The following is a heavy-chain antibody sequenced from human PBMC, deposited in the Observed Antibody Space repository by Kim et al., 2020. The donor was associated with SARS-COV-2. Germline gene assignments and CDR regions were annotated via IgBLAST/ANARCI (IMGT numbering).Heavy chain of an antibody. CDR3: ARDRGFGELIPDY. D-gene: IGHD3-10*01. CDR2: IGSSGSST. J-gene: IGHJ4*02. CDR1: GFSFISYA. V-gene: IGHV3-64*01. Sequence: GGSLRLSCVASGFSFISYAMSWVRQPPGKGLEYISAIGSSGSSTYYANSVKGRFNIARDNSKNMLYLQMGSLRAEDMAVYYCARDRGFGELIPDYWGQGTLVTVAS.